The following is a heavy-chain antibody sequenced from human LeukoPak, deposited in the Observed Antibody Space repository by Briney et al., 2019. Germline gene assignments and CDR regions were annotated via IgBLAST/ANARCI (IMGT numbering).Heavy chain of an antibody. D-gene: IGHD6-6*01. Sequence: GGSLRLSCAASGFIFSSYWMSWVRQAPGKGLEWVANIKQDGSEKYYVDSVKGRFTISRDNAKNSLYLQTNSLRAEDTAVYYCARESAARSYYYYMDVWGKGTTVTVSS. CDR1: GFIFSSYW. J-gene: IGHJ6*03. V-gene: IGHV3-7*01. CDR2: IKQDGSEK. CDR3: ARESAARSYYYYMDV.